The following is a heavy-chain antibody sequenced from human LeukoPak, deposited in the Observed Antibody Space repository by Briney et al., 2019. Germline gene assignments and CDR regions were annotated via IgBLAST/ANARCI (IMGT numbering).Heavy chain of an antibody. CDR1: GFTFSSYS. CDR2: ISSSSSTI. Sequence: GGSLRLSCAASGFTFSSYSMNWVRQAPGKGLKWVSYISSSSSTIYYADSVKGRFTISRDNAKNSLYLQMNSLRAEDTAVYYCARDLAAPAAVVDYWGQGTLVTVSS. J-gene: IGHJ4*02. D-gene: IGHD6-6*01. CDR3: ARDLAAPAAVVDY. V-gene: IGHV3-48*04.